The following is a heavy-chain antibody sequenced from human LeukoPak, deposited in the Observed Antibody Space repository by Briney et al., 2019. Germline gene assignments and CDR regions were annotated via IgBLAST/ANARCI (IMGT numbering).Heavy chain of an antibody. Sequence: PSGTLSLTCAVYGGSFSGYYWSWIRQPPGKGLEWIGEINHSGSTNYNPSLKSRVTISVDTSKNQFPLKLSSVTAADTAVYYCARDYGHYYDSSGYYFDYWGQGTLVTVSS. J-gene: IGHJ4*02. D-gene: IGHD3-22*01. CDR2: INHSGST. CDR1: GGSFSGYY. CDR3: ARDYGHYYDSSGYYFDY. V-gene: IGHV4-34*01.